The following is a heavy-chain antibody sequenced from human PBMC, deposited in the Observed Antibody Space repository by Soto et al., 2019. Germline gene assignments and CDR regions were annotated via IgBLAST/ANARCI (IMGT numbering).Heavy chain of an antibody. CDR3: AKDGGKDGYFGNWFDP. J-gene: IGHJ5*02. CDR1: GYTFTSYC. D-gene: IGHD5-12*01. V-gene: IGHV1-69*13. CDR2: IIPIFGSA. Sequence: ASVKVSCKASGYTFTSYCISWVRQAPGQGLEWLGRIIPIFGSANYAQKFQGRVTITADESTTTAYMELSSLRSDDTAVYYCAKDGGKDGYFGNWFDPWGQGTLVTVSS.